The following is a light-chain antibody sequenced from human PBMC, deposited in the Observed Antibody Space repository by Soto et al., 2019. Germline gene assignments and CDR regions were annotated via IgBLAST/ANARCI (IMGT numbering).Light chain of an antibody. V-gene: IGKV1-5*01. CDR2: DAS. CDR3: QHYNSSPLT. CDR1: NSISSQ. Sequence: DIPMTQSPSTLSASVGDRVTITCRTSNSISSQLAWYQQKPGKGPKVLIFDASSLESGVPSRFSGSGSGTEFALTISSLQPDDVATYYCQHYNSSPLTFGGGTKVEIK. J-gene: IGKJ4*01.